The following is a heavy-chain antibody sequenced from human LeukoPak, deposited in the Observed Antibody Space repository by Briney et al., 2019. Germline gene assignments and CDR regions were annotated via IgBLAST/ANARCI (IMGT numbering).Heavy chain of an antibody. V-gene: IGHV1-69*05. CDR2: FIPIFGTP. D-gene: IGHD3-16*01. Sequence: SVKVSCKASGYTFSSYGISWVRQAPGQGLEWMGGFIPIFGTPNYAQKFQGRVTITTDESTSTAYMELSSLRSEDTAVFYCAGGSGTSGYYYYMDVWGKGTTVTVSS. J-gene: IGHJ6*03. CDR3: AGGSGTSGYYYYMDV. CDR1: GYTFSSYG.